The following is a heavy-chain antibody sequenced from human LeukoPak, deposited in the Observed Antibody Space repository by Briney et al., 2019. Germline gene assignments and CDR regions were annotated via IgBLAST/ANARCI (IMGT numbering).Heavy chain of an antibody. CDR1: GYSISGYSISSDYF. Sequence: SETLSLTCAVSGYSISGYSISSDYFWAWIRQPPGKGLEWIGSIYYSGSTYYNPSLKSRVTISVDTSTNQFSLKLSSVTAADTAVYYCARDRHYGSGHFDYWGQGTLVTVSS. D-gene: IGHD3-10*01. J-gene: IGHJ4*02. CDR3: ARDRHYGSGHFDY. CDR2: IYYSGST. V-gene: IGHV4-38-2*02.